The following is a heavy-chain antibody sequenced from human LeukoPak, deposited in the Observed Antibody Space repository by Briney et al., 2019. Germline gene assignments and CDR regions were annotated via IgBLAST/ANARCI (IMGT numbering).Heavy chain of an antibody. CDR2: IRSKAYGGTT. D-gene: IGHD5-12*01. CDR3: TAYDPSDYYGMDV. V-gene: IGHV3-49*04. J-gene: IGHJ6*02. CDR1: GFTFSAYA. Sequence: GGSLRLSCEASGFTFSAYAMTWVRQAPGKGLEWVGFIRSKAYGGTTDFAASVKGRFIISRDDSKSIAYLQMNSLKTEDTAVYYCTAYDPSDYYGMDVWGQGTTVTVS.